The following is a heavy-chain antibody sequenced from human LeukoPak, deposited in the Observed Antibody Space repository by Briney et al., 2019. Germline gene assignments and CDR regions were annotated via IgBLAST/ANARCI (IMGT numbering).Heavy chain of an antibody. Sequence: GGSLRPSCGASGFTFSSYAMSWFRQAPGKGLEWVSGSGSGGSTYYADSVKGRFTISRDNSKNTLYLQMNSLRAEDTAVYYCAKDKGRIPVASDYWGQGTLVTVSS. CDR3: AKDKGRIPVASDY. J-gene: IGHJ4*02. V-gene: IGHV3-23*01. CDR1: GFTFSSYA. CDR2: SGSGGST. D-gene: IGHD6-19*01.